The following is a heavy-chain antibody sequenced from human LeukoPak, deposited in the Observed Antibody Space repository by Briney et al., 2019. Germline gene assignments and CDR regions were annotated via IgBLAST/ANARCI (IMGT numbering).Heavy chain of an antibody. CDR1: GFSFSTYA. V-gene: IGHV3-23*01. CDR3: AKGTLGSCSGAACYEFDN. J-gene: IGHJ4*02. D-gene: IGHD2-2*01. CDR2: ITATGRDT. Sequence: GGSLRLSCAASGFSFSTYAMNWVRQAPGKRLEWVSSITATGRDTYYALSVKGRITISRDNSKNTLYLQMNSLRADDTALYYCAKGTLGSCSGAACYEFDNWGQGTLVTISS.